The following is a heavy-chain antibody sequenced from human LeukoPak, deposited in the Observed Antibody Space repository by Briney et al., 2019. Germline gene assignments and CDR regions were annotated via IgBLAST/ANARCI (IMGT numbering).Heavy chain of an antibody. CDR1: GFTFSSYA. D-gene: IGHD5-24*01. Sequence: GGSLILSCAASGFTFSSYAMHWVRQAPGKGLEWVAVISYDGSNKYYADSVKGRFTISRDNSKNTLYLQMNSLRSEDTAVYYCARGRGGDGYNWLCYFDYWGQGTLVTVSS. CDR3: ARGRGGDGYNWLCYFDY. CDR2: ISYDGSNK. J-gene: IGHJ4*02. V-gene: IGHV3-30-3*01.